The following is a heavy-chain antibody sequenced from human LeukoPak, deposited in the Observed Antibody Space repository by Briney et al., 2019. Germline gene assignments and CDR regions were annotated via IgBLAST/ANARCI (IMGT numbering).Heavy chain of an antibody. CDR3: ARMSDIVVVPAPYYFDY. CDR2: INHSGST. J-gene: IGHJ4*02. V-gene: IGHV4-34*01. CDR1: GFIFTTYA. Sequence: PGGSLRLSCTASGFIFTTYAMSWVRQPPGKGLEWIGEINHSGSTNYNPSLKSRVTISVDTSKNQFSLKLSSVTAADTAVYYCARMSDIVVVPAPYYFDYWGQGTLVTVSS. D-gene: IGHD2-2*01.